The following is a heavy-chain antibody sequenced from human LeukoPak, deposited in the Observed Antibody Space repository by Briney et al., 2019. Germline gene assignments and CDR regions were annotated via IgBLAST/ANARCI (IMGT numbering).Heavy chain of an antibody. CDR3: ARAGFYYDSSGYYYY. V-gene: IGHV3-11*04. CDR1: GFTFSDYY. J-gene: IGHJ4*02. Sequence: GGSLRLSCAASGFTFSDYYMSWIRQAPGKGLEWVSYISSSGSTIYYADSVQGRFTISRDNAKNSLYLQMNSLRAEDPAVYYCARAGFYYDSSGYYYYWGQGTLVTVSS. CDR2: ISSSGSTI. D-gene: IGHD3-22*01.